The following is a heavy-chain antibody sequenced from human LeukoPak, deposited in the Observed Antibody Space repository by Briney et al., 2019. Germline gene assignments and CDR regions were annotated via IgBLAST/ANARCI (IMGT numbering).Heavy chain of an antibody. CDR1: GYTFTGYY. J-gene: IGHJ5*02. CDR3: ARGPMVRGVISVRFDP. CDR2: INPNSGGT. Sequence: GGSVKVSCKASGYTFTGYYMHWVRQAPGQGLEWMGRINPNSGGTNYAQKFQGRVTMTRDTSISTAYMELSRLRSDDTAVYYCARGPMVRGVISVRFDPWGQGTLVTVSS. D-gene: IGHD3-10*01. V-gene: IGHV1-2*06.